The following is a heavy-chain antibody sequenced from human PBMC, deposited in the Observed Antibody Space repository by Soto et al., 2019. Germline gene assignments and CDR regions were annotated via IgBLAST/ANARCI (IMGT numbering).Heavy chain of an antibody. CDR1: GTSFGTYY. Sequence: QVRLQESGPGLVKPSETLSLTCAVSGTSFGTYYWSWIRQPPGKGLEWIGYIFYSGHLKYNPSLKSRLTKSVAPPKNQISLRLTSVTAADTAVYYCAREGGGYRFDYWGQGALVTVSS. V-gene: IGHV4-59*01. D-gene: IGHD1-26*01. J-gene: IGHJ4*02. CDR3: AREGGGYRFDY. CDR2: IFYSGHL.